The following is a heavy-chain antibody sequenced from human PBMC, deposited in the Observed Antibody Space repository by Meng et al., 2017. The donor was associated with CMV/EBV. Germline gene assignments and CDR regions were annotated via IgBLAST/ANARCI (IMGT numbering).Heavy chain of an antibody. Sequence: LGLSCAASGFTFSSYAMSWVRQAPGKGLEWVSVIYSGGSSTYYADSVKGRFTISRDNSKNTLYLQMNSLRAEDTAVYYCAKDRGPFDPWGQGTLVTV. J-gene: IGHJ5*02. D-gene: IGHD3/OR15-3a*01. CDR2: IYSGGSST. CDR1: GFTFSSYA. CDR3: AKDRGPFDP. V-gene: IGHV3-23*03.